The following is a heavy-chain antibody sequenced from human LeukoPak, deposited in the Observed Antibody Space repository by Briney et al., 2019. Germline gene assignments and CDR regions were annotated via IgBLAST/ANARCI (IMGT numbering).Heavy chain of an antibody. CDR3: ARDYSSGWYAFDY. CDR1: GYTFTSYG. J-gene: IGHJ4*02. V-gene: IGHV1-18*01. CDR2: ISAYNGNT. Sequence: GASVKVSCKASGYTFTSYGISWVRQAPGQGLEWMGWISAYNGNTNYAQKLQGRVTMTTDTSTSTACMELRSLRSDDTAFYYCARDYSSGWYAFDYWGQGTLVTVSS. D-gene: IGHD6-19*01.